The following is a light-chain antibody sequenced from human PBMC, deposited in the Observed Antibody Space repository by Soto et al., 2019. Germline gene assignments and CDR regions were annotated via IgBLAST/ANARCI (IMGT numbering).Light chain of an antibody. CDR3: QHYVTWPLT. CDR2: DTS. CDR1: EPIKTFY. J-gene: IGKJ4*01. V-gene: IGKV3-15*01. Sequence: EIVLTQSPSTLSLSPGETATLSCKASEPIKTFYFGWYQHKPGQSPRLLIYDTSIRATGVPARFSGSRSGAEFTLTISSLQSEDFAVYYCQHYVTWPLTFGGGTKVDIK.